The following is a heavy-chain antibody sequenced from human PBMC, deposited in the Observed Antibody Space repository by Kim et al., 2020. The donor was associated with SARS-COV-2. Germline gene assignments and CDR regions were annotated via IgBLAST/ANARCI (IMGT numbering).Heavy chain of an antibody. Sequence: GGSLRLSCAASGFTFSSYEMNWVRQAPGKGLEWVSYISSSGSTIYYADSVKGRFTISRDNAKNSLYLQMNSLRAEDTAVYYCARHPTGSSYDYVGGEGAFDIWGQGTMVTVSS. CDR3: ARHPTGSSYDYVGGEGAFDI. D-gene: IGHD3-16*01. J-gene: IGHJ3*02. CDR2: ISSSGSTI. V-gene: IGHV3-48*03. CDR1: GFTFSSYE.